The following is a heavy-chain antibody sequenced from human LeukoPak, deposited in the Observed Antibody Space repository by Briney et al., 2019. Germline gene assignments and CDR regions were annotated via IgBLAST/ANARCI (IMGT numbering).Heavy chain of an antibody. CDR2: ISSSSSYI. D-gene: IGHD3-3*01. Sequence: GGSLRLSCAASGFTFSSYSMNWVRQAPGKGLEWVSSISSSSSYIYYADSVKGRFTISRDNSKNTLYLQMNSLKTEDTAVYYCTTDGGTIFGVVRYGMDVWGQGTTVTVSS. CDR1: GFTFSSYS. V-gene: IGHV3-21*03. J-gene: IGHJ6*02. CDR3: TTDGGTIFGVVRYGMDV.